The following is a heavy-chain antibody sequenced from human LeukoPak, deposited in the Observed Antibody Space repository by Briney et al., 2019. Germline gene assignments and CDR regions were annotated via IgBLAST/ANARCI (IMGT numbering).Heavy chain of an antibody. V-gene: IGHV4-59*01. Sequence: PSETLSLTCTVSGVSISSYYWSWIRQSSGKGLEWIGYIYFSGSTNYNPSLKSRVTISVDTSKNQFSLKLSSVTAADTAVYYCARGLSGYSSGWDAFDIWGQGTMVTVSS. CDR1: GVSISSYY. CDR2: IYFSGST. CDR3: ARGLSGYSSGWDAFDI. D-gene: IGHD6-19*01. J-gene: IGHJ3*02.